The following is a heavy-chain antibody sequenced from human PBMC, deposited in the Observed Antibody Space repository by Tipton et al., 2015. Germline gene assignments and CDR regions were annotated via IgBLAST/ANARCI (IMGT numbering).Heavy chain of an antibody. D-gene: IGHD6-19*01. V-gene: IGHV4-34*01. J-gene: IGHJ4*02. CDR3: ARAGSGWYGSYYFDY. CDR2: INDSGST. Sequence: TLSLTCAVYGGSFSGYYWSWIRQTPGEGLEWIGEINDSGSTNYNPSLKSRVTISVDTSKNQFSLKLSSVTAADTAVYYCARAGSGWYGSYYFDYWGQGTLVTVSS. CDR1: GGSFSGYY.